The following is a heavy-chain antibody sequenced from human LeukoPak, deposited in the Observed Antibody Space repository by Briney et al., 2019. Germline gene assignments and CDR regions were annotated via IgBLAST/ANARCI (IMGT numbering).Heavy chain of an antibody. J-gene: IGHJ1*01. D-gene: IGHD3-22*01. V-gene: IGHV5-51*01. Sequence: GESLKISCKGSGYSFTSYWIGWVRQMPGKGLEGMGIIYPGDSDTRYSPSFQGQVTISADKSISTAYLQWSSLKASDTAMYYCARGGTYYYDSSGYYYAEYFQHWGQGTLVTVSS. CDR1: GYSFTSYW. CDR2: IYPGDSDT. CDR3: ARGGTYYYDSSGYYYAEYFQH.